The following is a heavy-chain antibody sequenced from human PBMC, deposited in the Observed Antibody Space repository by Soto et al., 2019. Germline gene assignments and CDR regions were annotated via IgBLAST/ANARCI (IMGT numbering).Heavy chain of an antibody. Sequence: QVHLEQRGAGLLKPSETLSLTCTVSGRSFTGHFWSSVRHPPGNGPGWLGEVSHSGNTKYSPHLRSRGTLSVDSAKNQISLALTSVTAAGTAVYYCGRAKLESTGWHQFEIWGQGTLVTVSS. CDR1: GRSFTGHF. J-gene: IGHJ4*02. CDR3: GRAKLESTGWHQFEI. CDR2: VSHSGNT. D-gene: IGHD3-3*01. V-gene: IGHV4-34*02.